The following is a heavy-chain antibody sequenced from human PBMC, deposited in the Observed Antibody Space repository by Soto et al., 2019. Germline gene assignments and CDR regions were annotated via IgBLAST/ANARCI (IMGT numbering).Heavy chain of an antibody. Sequence: PGGCLRLSCAASGFTVISHKMTWVRQAPGKGLEWVSFIYSGGSTYYGDSVKGRFTISRDNPKNTVYLEMNGLRAEDTAVYYCARGGQVRGGLDVWGQGTTVTVSS. CDR1: GFTVISHK. D-gene: IGHD2-15*01. J-gene: IGHJ6*02. CDR3: ARGGQVRGGLDV. CDR2: IYSGGST. V-gene: IGHV3-53*01.